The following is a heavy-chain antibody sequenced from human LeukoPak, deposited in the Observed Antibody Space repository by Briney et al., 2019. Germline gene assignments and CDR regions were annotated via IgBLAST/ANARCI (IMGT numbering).Heavy chain of an antibody. J-gene: IGHJ4*02. CDR2: MSGSGGST. V-gene: IGHV3-23*01. CDR3: TKVGQGGSSYYLDY. Sequence: PGGSLRLSCAASGITFNSYAMRWVRQAPGKGLEWVSIMSGSGGSTSYADSVKGRFTISRDNSKNTVYLRMNSLKDEDTAVYFCTKVGQGGSSYYLDYWGQGTLVTVSS. CDR1: GITFNSYA. D-gene: IGHD5-18*01.